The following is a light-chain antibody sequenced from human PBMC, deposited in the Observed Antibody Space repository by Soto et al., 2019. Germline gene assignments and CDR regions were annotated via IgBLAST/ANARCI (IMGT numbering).Light chain of an antibody. CDR3: AAWDDSLSGYV. J-gene: IGLJ1*01. V-gene: IGLV1-47*01. CDR2: RNN. CDR1: SSNIGSNY. Sequence: QSVLTQPPSASGTPGQRVTISCSGSSSNIGSNYVYWYQQLPGTAPKLLIYRNNQRPSGVPDRFSGPKSGTSASLAISGLRSEDEADYHCAAWDDSLSGYVFGTGTKLTVL.